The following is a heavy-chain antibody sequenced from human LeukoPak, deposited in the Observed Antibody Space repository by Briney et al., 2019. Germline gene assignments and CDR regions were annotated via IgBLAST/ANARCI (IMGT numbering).Heavy chain of an antibody. V-gene: IGHV4-61*02. CDR1: GGSISSGSYY. J-gene: IGHJ4*02. D-gene: IGHD3-3*01. CDR2: IYTSGST. Sequence: PSETLSLTCTVSGGSISSGSYYWSWIRQPAGKGLEWIGRIYTSGSTNYNPSLKSRVTISVDTSKNQFSLKLSSVTAADTAVYYCARRITIFGVVTEEYWGQGTLVTVSS. CDR3: ARRITIFGVVTEEY.